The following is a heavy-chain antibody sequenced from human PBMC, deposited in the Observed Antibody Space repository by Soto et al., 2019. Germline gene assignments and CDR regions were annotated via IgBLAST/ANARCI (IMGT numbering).Heavy chain of an antibody. J-gene: IGHJ3*02. Sequence: EVQLVESGGGLVQPGGSLRLYCAPSGFSFREYSLNWDRQAPGRGLEWVSYISGSSTIYYADSVKGRFTISRDNAKNSLYLQMTGLRAEDTAVYYCARDQGYIDSSPLDIWGQGTVVTVSS. V-gene: IGHV3-48*01. CDR3: ARDQGYIDSSPLDI. D-gene: IGHD3-9*01. CDR1: GFSFREYS. CDR2: ISGSSTI.